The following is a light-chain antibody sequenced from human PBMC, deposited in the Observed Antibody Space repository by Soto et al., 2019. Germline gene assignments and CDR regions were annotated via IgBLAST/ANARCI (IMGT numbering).Light chain of an antibody. J-gene: IGKJ3*01. Sequence: EIVLTQSPGTLSLSPGERATLSCRASQGVSSSSLAWYLQKPGQAPRLLIYGASSRATGIPDRFSGSGSGTDFTLTISRLAPEDFAVYFCQQYGSSPFTFGPGTKVDFK. CDR2: GAS. V-gene: IGKV3-20*01. CDR3: QQYGSSPFT. CDR1: QGVSSSS.